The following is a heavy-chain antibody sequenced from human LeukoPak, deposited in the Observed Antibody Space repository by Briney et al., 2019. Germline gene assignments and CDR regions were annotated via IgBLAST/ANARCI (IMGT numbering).Heavy chain of an antibody. V-gene: IGHV7-4-1*02. Sequence: ASEKVSCKASGYSFTNYAMSWARQAPGQGLEWMGWIHTNTGNPTYAQGLTGRFVFSLDTAVDTAYLQISGLQSEDTAIYYCARVRLWFGELSPTDAFGVWGQGTLVTVSS. CDR1: GYSFTNYA. CDR3: ARVRLWFGELSPTDAFGV. D-gene: IGHD3-10*01. CDR2: IHTNTGNP. J-gene: IGHJ3*01.